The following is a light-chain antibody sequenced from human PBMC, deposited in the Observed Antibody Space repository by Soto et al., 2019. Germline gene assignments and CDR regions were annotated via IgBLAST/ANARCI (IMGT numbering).Light chain of an antibody. CDR3: QQYNNWPRT. V-gene: IGKV3-15*01. Sequence: ETVMTQSPATLSVSPGERATLSCRASQSVSSYLAWFQQKPGQAPRVLIYGASTRATGIPARFSGSGSGTEFTLSISSLQSEDVALYYCQQYNNWPRTFGQGTKLEIK. CDR1: QSVSSY. J-gene: IGKJ2*01. CDR2: GAS.